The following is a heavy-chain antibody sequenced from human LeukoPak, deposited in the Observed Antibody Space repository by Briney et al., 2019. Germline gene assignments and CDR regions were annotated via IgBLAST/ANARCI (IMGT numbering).Heavy chain of an antibody. CDR3: ARAIRDASVSLRFDY. CDR2: ICSGVST. Sequence: GGSLRLSCVASGFSAGNNYMNWVRQAPGKGLEWVSVICSGVSTYYADSVKGRFTISRDSSKNTLYLQIHSLRVEDTAVYYCARAIRDASVSLRFDYWGQGTLVTVSS. D-gene: IGHD5-24*01. J-gene: IGHJ4*02. V-gene: IGHV3-66*02. CDR1: GFSAGNNY.